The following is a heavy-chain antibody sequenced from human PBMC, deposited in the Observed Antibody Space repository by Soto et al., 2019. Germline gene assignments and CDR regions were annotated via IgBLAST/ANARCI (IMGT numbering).Heavy chain of an antibody. V-gene: IGHV1-3*05. D-gene: IGHD3-9*01. CDR1: GYTFTSYA. J-gene: IGHJ6*02. CDR2: INAGNGNT. CDR3: ARDQYYDILTGYYEGYYYYGMDV. Sequence: QVQLVQSGAEEKKPGASVKVSCKASGYTFTSYAMHWVRQAPGQRLEWMGWINAGNGNTKYSQKFQGRVTITRDTAGSKXXMXLTXLRSEDTAVYYCARDQYYDILTGYYEGYYYYGMDVWGQGTTVTVSS.